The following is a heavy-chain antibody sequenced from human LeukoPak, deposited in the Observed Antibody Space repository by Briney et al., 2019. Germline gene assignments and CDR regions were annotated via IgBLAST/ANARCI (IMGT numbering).Heavy chain of an antibody. V-gene: IGHV1-24*01. CDR2: FDPEDGET. CDR1: GYTLTDSS. D-gene: IGHD6-13*01. Sequence: EASVKVSCKVSGYTLTDSSMHWVRQAPGKGLEWMGGFDPEDGETIYAQKFQGRVTMTEDTSTDTAYMELSSLRSEDTAVYYCATYTYSSSWYPFDYWGQGTLVTVSS. J-gene: IGHJ4*02. CDR3: ATYTYSSSWYPFDY.